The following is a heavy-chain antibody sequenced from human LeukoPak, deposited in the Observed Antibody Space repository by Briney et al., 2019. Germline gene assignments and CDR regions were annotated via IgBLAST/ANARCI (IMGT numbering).Heavy chain of an antibody. CDR2: ISSSSSII. D-gene: IGHD3-16*02. Sequence: PGGSLRLSCAASGFTFSSCALNWVRQAPGKGLEWVSYISSSSSIIYYADSVKGRFTISRDNAKNSLYLQMNSLRAEDTAVYYCARVDRDTEFFDYWGQGTLVTVSS. CDR3: ARVDRDTEFFDY. V-gene: IGHV3-48*04. CDR1: GFTFSSCA. J-gene: IGHJ4*02.